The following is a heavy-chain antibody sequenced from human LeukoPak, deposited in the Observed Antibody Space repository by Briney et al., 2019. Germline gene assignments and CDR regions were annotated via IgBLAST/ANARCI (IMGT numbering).Heavy chain of an antibody. Sequence: SETLSLTCTVSGYSISSGYYWGWIRQPPGKGLEWIGSIYHSGSTYYNPSLKSRVTISVDTSKNQFSLQLSSVTAADTAVYYCARVFITNAFDIWGQGTMVTVSS. CDR3: ARVFITNAFDI. CDR2: IYHSGST. CDR1: GYSISSGYY. D-gene: IGHD3-16*02. J-gene: IGHJ3*02. V-gene: IGHV4-38-2*02.